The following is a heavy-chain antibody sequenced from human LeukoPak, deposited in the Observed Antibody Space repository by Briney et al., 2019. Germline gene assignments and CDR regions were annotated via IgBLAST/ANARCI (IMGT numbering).Heavy chain of an antibody. Sequence: PSETLSLTCAVYGGSFSGYYWSWIRQPPGKGLEWIGEINHSGSTNYNPSLKSRVTISVDTSKNQFSLKLSSVTAADTAVYYCARGRAVAVLPRKDAFDIWGQGTMVTVS. CDR1: GGSFSGYY. V-gene: IGHV4-34*01. D-gene: IGHD6-19*01. CDR3: ARGRAVAVLPRKDAFDI. J-gene: IGHJ3*02. CDR2: INHSGST.